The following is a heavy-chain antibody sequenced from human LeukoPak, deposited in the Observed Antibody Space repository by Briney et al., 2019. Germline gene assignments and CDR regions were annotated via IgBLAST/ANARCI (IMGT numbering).Heavy chain of an antibody. CDR1: GYTFTSYY. D-gene: IGHD6-19*01. CDR3: ARVDVIAVAGSTDFDY. CDR2: ISAYNGNT. J-gene: IGHJ4*02. Sequence: ASVKVSCKASGYTFTSYYMHWVRQAPGQGLEWMGWISAYNGNTNYAQKLQGRVTMTTDTSTSTAYMELRSLRSDDTAVYYCARVDVIAVAGSTDFDYWGQGTLVTVSS. V-gene: IGHV1-18*04.